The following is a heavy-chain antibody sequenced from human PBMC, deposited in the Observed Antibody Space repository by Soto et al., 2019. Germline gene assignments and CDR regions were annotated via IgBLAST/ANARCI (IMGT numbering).Heavy chain of an antibody. J-gene: IGHJ6*02. CDR3: ARASSGYSYGRYYYGMDV. Sequence: SVKVSCKASGYTFTNYGINWVRQAPGQGLEWMGGISPIFGTANYAQKFQGRVTITADESTSTAYMELSSLRSEDTAVYYCARASSGYSYGRYYYGMDVWGQGTTVTVSS. V-gene: IGHV1-69*13. D-gene: IGHD5-18*01. CDR2: ISPIFGTA. CDR1: GYTFTNYG.